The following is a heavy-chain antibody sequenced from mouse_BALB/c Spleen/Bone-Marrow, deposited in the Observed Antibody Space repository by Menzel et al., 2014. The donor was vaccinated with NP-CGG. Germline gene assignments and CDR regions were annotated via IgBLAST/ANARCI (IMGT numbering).Heavy chain of an antibody. CDR2: IYPVNVHA. D-gene: IGHD2-3*01. J-gene: IGHJ4*01. CDR3: ARWLLPYYAMDY. Sequence: QVQLQQSGPELVKPGASVRISCKASGYTFTNYYIHWVKQRPGQGLEWIGWIYPVNVHANFNEKFRRRASLTADKSSSTAYMQLSSLTSEDSAVYFCARWLLPYYAMDYWGQGTSVTVSS. CDR1: GYTFTNYY. V-gene: IGHV1S56*01.